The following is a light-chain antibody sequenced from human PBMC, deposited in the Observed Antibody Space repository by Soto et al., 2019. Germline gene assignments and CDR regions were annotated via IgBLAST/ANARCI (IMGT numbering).Light chain of an antibody. CDR2: DAS. CDR1: NNVYGN. Sequence: EIVITHSAASLYMLLGERGTPSCRASNNVYGNLAWYQQTPGQAPSLLIYDASTRATDIPARFSGSGSGTEFTLTIRSLQSADCAIYFCQHGRSFGQGTKVDIK. CDR3: QHGRS. V-gene: IGKV3-15*01. J-gene: IGKJ1*01.